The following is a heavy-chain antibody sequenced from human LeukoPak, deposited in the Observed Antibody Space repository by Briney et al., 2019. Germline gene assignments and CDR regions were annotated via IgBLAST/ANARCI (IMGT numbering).Heavy chain of an antibody. Sequence: SETLSLTCTVSGGSISSYYWSWIRQPAGKGLEWIGRIYTSGSTNYSPSLKSRVTISVDTSKNQFSLKLSSVTAADTAVYYCLGVVPAAIRMNNWFDPWGQGTLVTVSS. CDR1: GGSISSYY. J-gene: IGHJ5*02. CDR3: LGVVPAAIRMNNWFDP. D-gene: IGHD2-2*02. V-gene: IGHV4-4*07. CDR2: IYTSGST.